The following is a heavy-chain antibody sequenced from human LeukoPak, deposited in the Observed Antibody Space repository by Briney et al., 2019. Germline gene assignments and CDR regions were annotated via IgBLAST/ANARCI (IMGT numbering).Heavy chain of an antibody. CDR1: GDSVSSSNYY. Sequence: SETLSLTCTVFGDSVSSSNYYWAWFRQPPGKGLDWIGSLYYDGRTYYSPSLESRVTVSVDTSKNQFALKLTSVTAADTAVYYCARSLYDFWSGYLFDYWGQGTLVTVSS. J-gene: IGHJ4*02. D-gene: IGHD3-3*01. CDR3: ARSLYDFWSGYLFDY. CDR2: LYYDGRT. V-gene: IGHV4-39*01.